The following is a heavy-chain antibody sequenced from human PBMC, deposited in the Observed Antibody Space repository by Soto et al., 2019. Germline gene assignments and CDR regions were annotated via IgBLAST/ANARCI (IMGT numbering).Heavy chain of an antibody. CDR3: ARQGFGALHGLVDA. D-gene: IGHD3-10*01. Sequence: QVQLQESGPGLVKPSETLSLSCTVSGGSISSYYWSWIRQPPGKGMEWIGYVHHSWGSTYNPSLQSRVAISLDTSKSQFSLKLTSVTATDTAVYYCARQGFGALHGLVDAWGQGTTVTVSS. CDR1: GGSISSYY. CDR2: VHHSWGS. V-gene: IGHV4-59*08. J-gene: IGHJ6*02.